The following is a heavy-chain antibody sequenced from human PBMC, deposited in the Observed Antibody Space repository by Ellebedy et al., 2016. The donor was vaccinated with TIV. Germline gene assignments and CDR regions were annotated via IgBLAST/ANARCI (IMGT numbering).Heavy chain of an antibody. CDR3: ARDVATIPLMVSGYGMDV. CDR2: SSWNSGSI. CDR1: GFTFDDYG. V-gene: IGHV3-9*01. Sequence: SLKISCAASGFTFDDYGMHWVRQAPGKGLEWVSGSSWNSGSIGYADSVKGRFTVSRANAKNSLFLQMNSLRAEDTAVYYCARDVATIPLMVSGYGMDVWGRGTTVTVSS. D-gene: IGHD2-8*01. J-gene: IGHJ6*02.